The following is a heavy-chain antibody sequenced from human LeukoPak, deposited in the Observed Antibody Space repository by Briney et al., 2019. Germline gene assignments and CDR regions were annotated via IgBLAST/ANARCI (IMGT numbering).Heavy chain of an antibody. J-gene: IGHJ4*02. CDR2: ISAYNGNT. Sequence: GASVKVSCKASGYTFTSYGISWVRQAPGQGLEWMGWISAYNGNTNYAQKLQGRVTMTTDTSTSTAYMELRSLRSDDTAVYYCATDLPAWRIVVVPAAILLKGWGQGTLGTVSS. D-gene: IGHD2-2*01. CDR3: ATDLPAWRIVVVPAAILLKG. V-gene: IGHV1-18*01. CDR1: GYTFTSYG.